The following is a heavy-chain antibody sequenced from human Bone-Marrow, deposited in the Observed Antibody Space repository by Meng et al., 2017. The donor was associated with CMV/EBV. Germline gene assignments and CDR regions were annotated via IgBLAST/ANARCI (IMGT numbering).Heavy chain of an antibody. V-gene: IGHV3-21*01. CDR3: ARDGTGRSRDH. J-gene: IGHJ4*02. CDR2: IGNGGHT. D-gene: IGHD1-1*01. CDR1: GFSLSGSS. Sequence: GESLKISCAASGFSLSGSSMSWLRQAPGKGLVWVSTIGNGGHTYYADSVKGRFTVSRDDAENELYLHMSSLRVEDTAVYFCARDGTGRSRDHWGQGALVTVSS.